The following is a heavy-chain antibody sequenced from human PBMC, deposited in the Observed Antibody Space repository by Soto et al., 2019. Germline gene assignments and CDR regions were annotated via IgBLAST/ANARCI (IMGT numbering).Heavy chain of an antibody. CDR3: ARVEDSSGWYPPTSDY. CDR1: GYTFTSYG. V-gene: IGHV1-18*01. CDR2: ISAYNGNT. D-gene: IGHD6-19*01. Sequence: QVQLVQSGAEVKKPGASVKVSCKASGYTFTSYGISWVRQAPGQGLEWMGWISAYNGNTNYAQKLQGRVTMTTDTXTXXAYMELRSLRSDDTAVYYCARVEDSSGWYPPTSDYWGQGTLVTVSS. J-gene: IGHJ4*02.